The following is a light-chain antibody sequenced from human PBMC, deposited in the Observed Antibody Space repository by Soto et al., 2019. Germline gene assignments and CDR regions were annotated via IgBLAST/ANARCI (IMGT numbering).Light chain of an antibody. CDR3: QSYDSSLSASV. CDR2: GNS. V-gene: IGLV1-40*01. Sequence: QAVVTQPPSVSGAPGQRVTISCTGSSSNIGAGHDVHWYQQVPGTAPKLLIYGNSNRPSGVPDRFSGSKSGTSASLAITGLQAEDEADYYCQSYDSSLSASVFGGGTKLTVL. CDR1: SSNIGAGHD. J-gene: IGLJ2*01.